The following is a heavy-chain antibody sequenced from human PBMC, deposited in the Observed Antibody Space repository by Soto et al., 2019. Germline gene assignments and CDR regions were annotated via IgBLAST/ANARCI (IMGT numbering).Heavy chain of an antibody. Sequence: PGGPLRLSCAATGFTLSSYCMHWVLPAPGKGLEWVAGISYDGTHKYYVDSVKGRFTISTDNSKNTLYLQMNSLRVEDTGEYYCTIVSLFGELLETAFDSWGLG. CDR2: ISYDGTHK. J-gene: IGHJ3*02. CDR3: TIVSLFGELLETAFDS. CDR1: GFTLSSYC. D-gene: IGHD1-26*01. V-gene: IGHV3-30*03.